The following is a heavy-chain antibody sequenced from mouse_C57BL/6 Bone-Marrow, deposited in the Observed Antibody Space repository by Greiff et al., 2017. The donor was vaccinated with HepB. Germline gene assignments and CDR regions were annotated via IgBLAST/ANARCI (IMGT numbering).Heavy chain of an antibody. J-gene: IGHJ2*01. Sequence: QVQLKESGAELARPGASVKLSCKASGYTFTSYGISWVKQRTGQGLEWIGEIYPRSGNTYYNEKFKGKATLTADKSSRTAYMELRSLTSEDSAVYFCAIQRPYYFDYWGQGTTLTVSS. CDR3: AIQRPYYFDY. CDR2: IYPRSGNT. V-gene: IGHV1-81*01. CDR1: GYTFTSYG.